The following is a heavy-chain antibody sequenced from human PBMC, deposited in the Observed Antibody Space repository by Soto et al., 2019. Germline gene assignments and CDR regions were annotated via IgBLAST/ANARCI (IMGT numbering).Heavy chain of an antibody. V-gene: IGHV4-39*01. CDR3: ASSPEDYYGSGSYNFPDY. J-gene: IGHJ4*02. CDR1: GGSISSSSYY. CDR2: IYYSGST. Sequence: SETLSLTCTVSGGSISSSSYYWGWIRQPPGKGLEWIGSIYYSGSTYYNPSLKSRVTISVDTSKNQFSLKLSSVTAADTAVYYCASSPEDYYGSGSYNFPDYWGQGTLVTVSS. D-gene: IGHD3-10*01.